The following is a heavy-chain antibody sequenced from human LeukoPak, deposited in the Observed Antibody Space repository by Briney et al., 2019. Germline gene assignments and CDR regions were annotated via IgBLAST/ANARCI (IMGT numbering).Heavy chain of an antibody. CDR2: IIPILGIA. CDR3: ASGDNLDSFGRL. V-gene: IGHV1-69*02. Sequence: ASVKVSCKASGGTFSSYSISWVRQAPGQGLEWMGRIIPILGIANYAQKFQGRVTITADKSTSTAYMELSRLRSEDTAVYYCASGDNLDSFGRLWGQGTLVTVSS. CDR1: GGTFSSYS. D-gene: IGHD3-22*01. J-gene: IGHJ4*02.